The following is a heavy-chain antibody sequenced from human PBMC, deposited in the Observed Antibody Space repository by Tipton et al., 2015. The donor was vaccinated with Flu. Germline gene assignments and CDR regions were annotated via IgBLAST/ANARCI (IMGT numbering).Heavy chain of an antibody. CDR3: ACRRGRDGYNPPFGY. D-gene: IGHD5-24*01. Sequence: SLRLSCAASGFTFSDYYMSWIRQAPGKGLEWVLYISSSGSTIYYADSVKGRFTISRDNAKNSLYLQMNSLRAEDTAVYYCACRRGRDGYNPPFGYWGQGTLVTVSS. CDR1: GFTFSDYY. V-gene: IGHV3-11*01. J-gene: IGHJ4*02. CDR2: ISSSGSTI.